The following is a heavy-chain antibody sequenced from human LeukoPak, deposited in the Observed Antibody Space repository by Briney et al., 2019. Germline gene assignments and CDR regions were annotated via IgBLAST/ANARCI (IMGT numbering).Heavy chain of an antibody. Sequence: ASVKVSCKASGYTFTSYDINWVRQAPGQGLEWMGWINPNSGGTNYAQKFQGRVTMTRDTSISTAYMELSRLRSDDTAVYYCAREGYVHDAFDIWGQGTMVTVSS. CDR1: GYTFTSYD. D-gene: IGHD1-1*01. V-gene: IGHV1-2*02. CDR3: AREGYVHDAFDI. J-gene: IGHJ3*02. CDR2: INPNSGGT.